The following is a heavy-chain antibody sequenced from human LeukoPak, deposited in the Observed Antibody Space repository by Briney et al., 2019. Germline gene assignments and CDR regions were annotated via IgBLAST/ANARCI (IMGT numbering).Heavy chain of an antibody. CDR1: GYTFTSYG. J-gene: IGHJ6*03. CDR3: ASEGAPIAMAGTSTGVRYYMDV. D-gene: IGHD6-19*01. CDR2: ISAYNGNT. Sequence: ASVKVSCKASGYTFTSYGISWVRQAPGQGLEWMGWISAYNGNTNYAQKLQGRVTMTTDTSTSTAYMELSRLRSDDTAVYYCASEGAPIAMAGTSTGVRYYMDVWGKGTTVTVSS. V-gene: IGHV1-18*01.